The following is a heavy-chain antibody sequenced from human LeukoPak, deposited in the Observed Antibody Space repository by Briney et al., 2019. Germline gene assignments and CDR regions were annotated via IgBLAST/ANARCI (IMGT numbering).Heavy chain of an antibody. Sequence: GGSLRLSCAASEFSVGSNYMTWVRQAPGKGLEWVSLIYSGGSTYYADSVKGRFTISRDNSKNTLYLQMNSLRAEDTAVYYCARDEASLGAQFDYWGQGTLVTVSS. V-gene: IGHV3-66*01. CDR3: ARDEASLGAQFDY. J-gene: IGHJ4*02. CDR1: EFSVGSNY. CDR2: IYSGGST. D-gene: IGHD1-26*01.